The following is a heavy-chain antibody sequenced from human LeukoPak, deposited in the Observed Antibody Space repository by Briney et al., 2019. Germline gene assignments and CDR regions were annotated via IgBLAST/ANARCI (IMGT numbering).Heavy chain of an antibody. D-gene: IGHD4-17*01. CDR1: GFTFSSYA. Sequence: GGSLRLSCAASGFTFSSYAMSWVRQAPGKGLEWVAVIWYDGSNKYYADSVKGRFIISRDNSKNTLYLQMNSLRAEDTAVYYCAREDYGEAMGLFNFDYWGQGTLVTVSS. CDR2: IWYDGSNK. CDR3: AREDYGEAMGLFNFDY. J-gene: IGHJ4*02. V-gene: IGHV3-33*08.